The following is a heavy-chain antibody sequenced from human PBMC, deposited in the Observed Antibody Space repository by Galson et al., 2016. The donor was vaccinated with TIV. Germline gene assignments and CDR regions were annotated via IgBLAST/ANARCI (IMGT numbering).Heavy chain of an antibody. CDR1: GYSISSADY. J-gene: IGHJ6*02. CDR2: ISHSGST. CDR3: AREFSIPPRHYGMDV. D-gene: IGHD6-6*01. V-gene: IGHV4-38-2*02. Sequence: ETLSLTCTVSGYSISSADYWAWIRQPPERGLEWLGYISHSGSTSYNPSLKTRVSISLDTSRNHFSLKVEGTAVYYFAREFSIPPRHYGMDVWGQGTTVTVS.